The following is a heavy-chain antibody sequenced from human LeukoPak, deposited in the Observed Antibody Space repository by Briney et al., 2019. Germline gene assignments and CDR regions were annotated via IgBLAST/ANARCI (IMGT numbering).Heavy chain of an antibody. CDR2: ISSSGTTI. J-gene: IGHJ1*01. CDR3: STTWESLFGVTVRYTDFQY. Sequence: GGSLRLSCAASGFTFSSYAMSWVRQAPGKGLEWVSSISSSGTTIYYADSVKGRLTISRDNAKSSLYLQMNSLRAEDTAVYYCSTTWESLFGVTVRYTDFQYWGQGTLVTVSS. V-gene: IGHV3-48*01. CDR1: GFTFSSYA. D-gene: IGHD3-3*01.